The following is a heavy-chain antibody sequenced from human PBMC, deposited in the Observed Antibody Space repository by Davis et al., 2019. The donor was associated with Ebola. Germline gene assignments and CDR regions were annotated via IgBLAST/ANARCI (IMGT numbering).Heavy chain of an antibody. CDR1: PFLFFDFC. CDR2: ITKGSDAI. V-gene: IGHV3-48*02. D-gene: IGHD4-11*01. J-gene: IGHJ4*02. CDR3: ARDYIFAFDF. Sequence: PGGSLSLSFPPSPFLFFDFCMNWVRQAPGKGLEWITYITKGSDAIHYADSVKGRFTVSRDNAKNSLFLQMNILTDEDSAVYYCARDYIFAFDFWGQGTQVT.